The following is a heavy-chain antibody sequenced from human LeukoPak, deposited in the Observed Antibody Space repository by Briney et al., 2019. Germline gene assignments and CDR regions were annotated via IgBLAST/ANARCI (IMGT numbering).Heavy chain of an antibody. D-gene: IGHD3-22*01. CDR3: ARASYSYDINGWVPFDY. CDR2: IYTSGST. CDR1: GNSIGSGDNY. Sequence: SETLSLTCTVSGNSIGSGDNYWSWIRQPAGKGLEWIGRIYTSGSTNYNPSLKSRVTISGDTSKNQFSLRLSSVTAADTAVYYCARASYSYDINGWVPFDYWGQGTLVTVSS. V-gene: IGHV4-61*02. J-gene: IGHJ4*02.